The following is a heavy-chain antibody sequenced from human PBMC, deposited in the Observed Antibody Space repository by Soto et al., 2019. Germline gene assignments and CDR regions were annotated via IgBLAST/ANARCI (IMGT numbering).Heavy chain of an antibody. Sequence: EVQLLESGGGLVQPGGSLRLSCAASGFTFSSYAMSWVRQAPGKGLEWVSAISGSGGSTYYADSVKGRFTISRDNSKNTLYLQMNSLRAEDTAVYYCAKEGQIKQWLVWENWFDPWGQGTLVTVSS. D-gene: IGHD6-19*01. V-gene: IGHV3-23*01. CDR3: AKEGQIKQWLVWENWFDP. J-gene: IGHJ5*02. CDR2: ISGSGGST. CDR1: GFTFSSYA.